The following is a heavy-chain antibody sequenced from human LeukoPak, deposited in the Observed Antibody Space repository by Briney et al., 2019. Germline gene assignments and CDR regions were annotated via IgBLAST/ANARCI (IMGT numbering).Heavy chain of an antibody. CDR2: IYYSGST. J-gene: IGHJ4*02. Sequence: SETLSLTCTVSGGSNSSYYWGWIRQPPGKGLEWIGYIYYSGSTNYNPSLKSRVTLSVDTSKNQFSLKLSSVTAADTAVYYCARGSSGWYPRFDYWGQGTLVTVSS. D-gene: IGHD6-19*01. V-gene: IGHV4-59*01. CDR1: GGSNSSYY. CDR3: ARGSSGWYPRFDY.